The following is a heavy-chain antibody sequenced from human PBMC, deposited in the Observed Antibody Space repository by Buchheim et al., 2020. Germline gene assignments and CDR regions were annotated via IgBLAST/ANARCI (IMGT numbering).Heavy chain of an antibody. V-gene: IGHV3-74*01. Sequence: VQLVESGGGLVQPGGSLRLSCAASGFTFSDLWMHWVRQTPGKGLMWVSRINSDGSSTIYGESVKGRFTVSRDNAKNTLYQPMNSLRAEDTGVYYCARDPLLNGGTLDYWGQGT. CDR3: ARDPLLNGGTLDY. CDR2: INSDGSST. CDR1: GFTFSDLW. D-gene: IGHD1-1*01. J-gene: IGHJ4*02.